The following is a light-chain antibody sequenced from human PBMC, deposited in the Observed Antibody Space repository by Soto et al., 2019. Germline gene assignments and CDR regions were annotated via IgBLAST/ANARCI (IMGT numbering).Light chain of an antibody. Sequence: DVVMTQSPLSLPVTLGQPASISCRSSRSLVYSDGNAYLNWFHQRPGQSPRRLIYKASNRDSGVPDRFSGSGSATDFTLHINRVEAEDVGVYYCMQGTHWPPTFGRGTRVEIE. V-gene: IGKV2-30*01. CDR3: MQGTHWPPT. CDR1: RSLVYSDGNAY. CDR2: KAS. J-gene: IGKJ1*01.